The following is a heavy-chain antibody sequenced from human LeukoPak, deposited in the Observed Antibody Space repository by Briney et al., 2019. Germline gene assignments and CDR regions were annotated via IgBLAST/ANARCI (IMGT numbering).Heavy chain of an antibody. CDR1: GFTFSGSA. D-gene: IGHD3-22*01. V-gene: IGHV3-73*01. Sequence: PGGSQTLSCAASGFTFSGSAMYWLRQASGKGLEWVGRIRSKANSYATAYAASVKGSFTIARDDSRNTAYLQMNSLKTEDTAVYYCTRHADYSYDSSGNDAFNIWGEGRTGSASS. J-gene: IGHJ3*02. CDR3: TRHADYSYDSSGNDAFNI. CDR2: IRSKANSYAT.